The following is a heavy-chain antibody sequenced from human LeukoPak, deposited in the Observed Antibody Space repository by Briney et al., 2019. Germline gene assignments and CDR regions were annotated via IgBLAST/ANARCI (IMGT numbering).Heavy chain of an antibody. Sequence: GGSLRLSCAASGFTFSSYAMNWVRQAPGKGLEWVSAISGSGGSTYYADSVKGRFTISRDNSKNTLYLQMNSLRAEDTAVYYCAIAPNYYGSGSYHSYYYYGMDVWGKGTTVTVSS. CDR2: ISGSGGST. CDR3: AIAPNYYGSGSYHSYYYYGMDV. CDR1: GFTFSSYA. J-gene: IGHJ6*04. V-gene: IGHV3-23*01. D-gene: IGHD3-10*01.